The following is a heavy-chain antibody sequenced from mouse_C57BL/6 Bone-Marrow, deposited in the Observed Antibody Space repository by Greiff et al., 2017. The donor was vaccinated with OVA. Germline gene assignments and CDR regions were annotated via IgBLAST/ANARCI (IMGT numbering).Heavy chain of an antibody. Sequence: QVQLQQSGPELVKPGASVKISCKASGYAFSSSWMNWVKQRPGKGLEWIGRIYPGDGDTNYNGKFKGKATLTADKSSSTAYMQLSSLTSEDSAVYFCARESGLLLRYFDYWGQGTTLTVSS. D-gene: IGHD1-1*01. J-gene: IGHJ2*01. V-gene: IGHV1-82*01. CDR1: GYAFSSSW. CDR3: ARESGLLLRYFDY. CDR2: IYPGDGDT.